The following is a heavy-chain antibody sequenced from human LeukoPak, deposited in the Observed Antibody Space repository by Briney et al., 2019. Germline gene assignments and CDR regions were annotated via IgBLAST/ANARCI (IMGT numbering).Heavy chain of an antibody. D-gene: IGHD3-10*01. CDR2: ISSSGGST. Sequence: GGSLRLSCAASGFTFSSYAMSWVRQAPGKGLEWVSAISSSGGSTYHADSVKGRFTISRDNSKNALFLQMDSLRAEDTALYYCANALEYYYGSGSSYWGQGTLVTVSS. V-gene: IGHV3-23*01. CDR1: GFTFSSYA. J-gene: IGHJ4*02. CDR3: ANALEYYYGSGSSY.